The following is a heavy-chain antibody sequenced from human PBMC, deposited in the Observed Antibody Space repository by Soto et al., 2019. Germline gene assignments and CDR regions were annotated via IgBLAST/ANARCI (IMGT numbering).Heavy chain of an antibody. D-gene: IGHD2-15*01. CDR2: IYYSGST. CDR3: ARGSPVVVNYDY. J-gene: IGHJ4*02. Sequence: PSETLSLTCTVSGGSISSGDYYGSWIRQPPGKGLEWIGYIYYSGSTYYNPSLKSRVTISVDTSKNQFSLKLSSVTAADTAVYYCARGSPVVVNYDYWGQGTLVTVSS. V-gene: IGHV4-30-4*01. CDR1: GGSISSGDYY.